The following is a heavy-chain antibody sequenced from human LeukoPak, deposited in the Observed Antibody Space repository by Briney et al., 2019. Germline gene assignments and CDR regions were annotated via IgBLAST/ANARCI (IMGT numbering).Heavy chain of an antibody. CDR2: INTNTGNP. V-gene: IGHV7-4-1*02. CDR1: GYTFTSYA. J-gene: IGHJ4*02. Sequence: GASVKVSCKASGYTFTSYAMNWVRQAPGQGLEWMGWINTNTGNPTYAQGFTGRFVFSLDTSVSTAYLQISSLKAEGTAVYYCARDVGLLSDYGDYGDYWGQGTLVTVSS. D-gene: IGHD4-17*01. CDR3: ARDVGLLSDYGDYGDY.